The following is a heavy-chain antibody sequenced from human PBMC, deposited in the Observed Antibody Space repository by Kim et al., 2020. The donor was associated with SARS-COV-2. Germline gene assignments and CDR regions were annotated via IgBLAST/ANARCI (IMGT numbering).Heavy chain of an antibody. D-gene: IGHD1-1*01. V-gene: IGHV3-30*02. J-gene: IGHJ6*02. Sequence: SVKGRFTISRDNSKNTLYLQMNSLRAEDTAVYYCAKGIYNFNYYYYGMDVWGQGTTVTVSS. CDR3: AKGIYNFNYYYYGMDV.